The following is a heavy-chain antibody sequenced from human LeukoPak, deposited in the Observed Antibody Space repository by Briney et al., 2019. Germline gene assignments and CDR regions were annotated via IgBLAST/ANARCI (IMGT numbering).Heavy chain of an antibody. D-gene: IGHD1-26*01. CDR1: GGTFSSYA. CDR2: IIPIFGTA. J-gene: IGHJ4*02. CDR3: ARAWDSGSYRQFDY. V-gene: IGHV1-69*13. Sequence: SVMVSCKASGGTFSSYAISWVRQAPGQGLEWMGGIIPIFGTANYAQKFQGRVTITADESTSTAYMELSSLRSEDTAVYYCARAWDSGSYRQFDYWGQGTLVTVSS.